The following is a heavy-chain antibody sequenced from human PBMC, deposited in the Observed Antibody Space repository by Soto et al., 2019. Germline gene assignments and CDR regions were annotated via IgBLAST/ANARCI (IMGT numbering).Heavy chain of an antibody. CDR1: GYTLTELS. Sequence: ASVKVSCKVSGYTLTELSMHWVRQAPGKGLEWMGGFDPEDGETIYAQKFQGRVTMTEDTSTDTAYMELSSLRSEDTAVYYCATWSGYYTRGYYYYYMDVWGKGTTVTVSS. V-gene: IGHV1-24*01. CDR3: ATWSGYYTRGYYYYYMDV. D-gene: IGHD3-3*01. CDR2: FDPEDGET. J-gene: IGHJ6*03.